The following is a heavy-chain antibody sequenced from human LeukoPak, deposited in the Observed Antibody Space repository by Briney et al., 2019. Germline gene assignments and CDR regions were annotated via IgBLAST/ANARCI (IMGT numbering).Heavy chain of an antibody. J-gene: IGHJ5*02. D-gene: IGHD3-10*01. CDR3: ARSQQRITMVRGVKGWFDP. V-gene: IGHV3-21*01. CDR1: GFTFRRYG. Sequence: GGSLRLSCAAPGFTFRRYGMNWVRHAPGKGLEWGSSISSSSSYIYYADSVKGRFTISRDNAKNSLYLQMNSLRAEDTAVYNCARSQQRITMVRGVKGWFDPWGQGTLVTVSS. CDR2: ISSSSSYI.